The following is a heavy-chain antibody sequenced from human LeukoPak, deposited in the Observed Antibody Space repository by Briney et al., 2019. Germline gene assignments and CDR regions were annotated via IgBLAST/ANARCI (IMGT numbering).Heavy chain of an antibody. D-gene: IGHD3-22*01. CDR2: IIPSIGTA. Sequence: GASVKVSCKASGGTFISYAISWVRQAPGQGLEWMGGIIPSIGTANDAQKFQGRVTITADESTSTAYMELSSLRSEDTAVYYCAMSYYDSSGENYYYYGMDVWGQGTTVTVSS. V-gene: IGHV1-69*13. J-gene: IGHJ6*02. CDR1: GGTFISYA. CDR3: AMSYYDSSGENYYYYGMDV.